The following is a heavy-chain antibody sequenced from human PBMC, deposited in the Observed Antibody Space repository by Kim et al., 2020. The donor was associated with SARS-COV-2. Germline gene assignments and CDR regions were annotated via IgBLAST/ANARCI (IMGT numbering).Heavy chain of an antibody. V-gene: IGHV3-23*01. CDR2: ISGGGDRT. D-gene: IGHD2-2*01. J-gene: IGHJ3*02. CDR3: AKYLSGVAVASAAIATGGFDM. Sequence: GGSLRLSCAASRFTFSNYAMSWVRQAPGKGLEWVSTISGGGDRTYFADSVKGRFTISRDNSKNTLYLQMNSLRAEDKAVYYCAKYLSGVAVASAAIATGGFDMWGQGTTVTVSS. CDR1: RFTFSNYA.